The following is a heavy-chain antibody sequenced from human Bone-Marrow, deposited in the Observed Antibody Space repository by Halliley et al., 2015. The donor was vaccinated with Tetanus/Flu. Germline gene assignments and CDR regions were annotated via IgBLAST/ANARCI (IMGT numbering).Heavy chain of an antibody. J-gene: IGHJ6*02. V-gene: IGHV4-61*01. CDR2: VIYTGNS. Sequence: TLSLTCSVSGTSISSSTDYWSWIRHPPGKGLEWIGSVIYTGNSNYSPSLKSRVAISGDTSKAQFSRWLTSVTAADTAVDCCARNPAPLYVPGMDVWGRGTAVFISS. CDR3: ARNPAPLYVPGMDV. CDR1: GTSISSSTDY. D-gene: IGHD3-16*01.